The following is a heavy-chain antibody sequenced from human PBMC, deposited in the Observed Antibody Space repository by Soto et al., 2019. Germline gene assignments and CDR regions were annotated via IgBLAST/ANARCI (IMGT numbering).Heavy chain of an antibody. CDR3: AREQSGSYDYYYYYGMDV. D-gene: IGHD5-18*01. Sequence: ASVKVSCKASGGTFSSYTISWVRQAPGQGLEWMGWISAYNGNTNYAQKLQGRVTMTTDTSTSTAYMELRSLRSDDTAVYYCAREQSGSYDYYYYYGMDVWGQGTTVTVSS. V-gene: IGHV1-18*01. J-gene: IGHJ6*02. CDR1: GGTFSSYT. CDR2: ISAYNGNT.